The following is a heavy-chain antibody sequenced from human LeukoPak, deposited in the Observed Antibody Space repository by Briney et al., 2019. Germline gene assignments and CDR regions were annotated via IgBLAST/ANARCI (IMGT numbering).Heavy chain of an antibody. CDR2: IYYSGST. V-gene: IGHV4-59*01. CDR3: ARSSWFGENYYYYMDV. J-gene: IGHJ6*03. D-gene: IGHD3-10*01. Sequence: PSETLSLTCTVSGGSISSYYWSWIRQPPGKGLEWIGYIYYSGSTNYNPSLKSRVTISVDTSKNQFSLKLSSVTAADTAVYYCARSSWFGENYYYYMDVWGKGTTVTISS. CDR1: GGSISSYY.